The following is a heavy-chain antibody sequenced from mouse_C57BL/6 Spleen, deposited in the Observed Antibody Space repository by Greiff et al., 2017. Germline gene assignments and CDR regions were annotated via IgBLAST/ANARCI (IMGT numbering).Heavy chain of an antibody. D-gene: IGHD2-3*01. V-gene: IGHV1-22*01. CDR3: ARRGDGYPYAMDD. Sequence: VQLQQSGPELVKPGASVKMSCKASGYTFTDYTMHWVKQSHGKSLEWIGYINPNNGGTSYTQKFKGKATLTVNKSSSTAYMELRSLTSEDSAVYYCARRGDGYPYAMDDWGKGTSVTVSS. J-gene: IGHJ4*01. CDR1: GYTFTDYT. CDR2: INPNNGGT.